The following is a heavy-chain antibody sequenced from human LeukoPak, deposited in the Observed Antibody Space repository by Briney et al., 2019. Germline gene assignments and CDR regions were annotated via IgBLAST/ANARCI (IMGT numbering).Heavy chain of an antibody. CDR1: GFTFSNYW. D-gene: IGHD3-10*02. Sequence: PGGSLRLSCAASGFTFSNYWMSWVRQAPGKGLEWVANIKQDGSETYYVDSVKGRFTISRDNAKNSLYLQMNSLRAEDTAVYYCAELGITMIGGVWGKGTTVTISS. V-gene: IGHV3-7*01. J-gene: IGHJ6*04. CDR3: AELGITMIGGV. CDR2: IKQDGSET.